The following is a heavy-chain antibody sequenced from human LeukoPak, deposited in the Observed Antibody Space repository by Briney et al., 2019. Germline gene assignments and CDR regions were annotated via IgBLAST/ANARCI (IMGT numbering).Heavy chain of an antibody. CDR2: IRYDGSNK. CDR3: VRDCSSASCSYDAFDV. D-gene: IGHD2-2*01. CDR1: GFTFSSYG. V-gene: IGHV3-30*02. J-gene: IGHJ3*01. Sequence: GGSLRLSCAASGFTFSSYGMHWVRQAPGKGLEWVAFIRYDGSNKYYADSVKGRFTISRDNSKNTLYLQMNSLRAEDTAVYYCVRDCSSASCSYDAFDVWGQGTMVSVSS.